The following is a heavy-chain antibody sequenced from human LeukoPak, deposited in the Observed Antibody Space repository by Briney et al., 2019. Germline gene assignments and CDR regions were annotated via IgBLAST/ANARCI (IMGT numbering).Heavy chain of an antibody. Sequence: GASVKVSCKASGYTFTGYYMHWVRQAPGRGLEWMGWINPNSGDTNYAQKFQGRVTVTRDTSISTAYMELSGLTSDDTAVYYCARTAFQFGQYFYYMNVWGTGTTVTVSS. CDR1: GYTFTGYY. V-gene: IGHV1-2*02. J-gene: IGHJ6*03. CDR3: ARTAFQFGQYFYYMNV. CDR2: INPNSGDT. D-gene: IGHD3-3*02.